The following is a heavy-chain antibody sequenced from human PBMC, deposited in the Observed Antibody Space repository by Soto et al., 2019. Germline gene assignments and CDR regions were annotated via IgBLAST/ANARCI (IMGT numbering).Heavy chain of an antibody. V-gene: IGHV4-31*03. CDR1: GGSISSGGYY. Sequence: PSETLSLTCTVSGGSISSGGYYWSWIRQHPGKGLEWIGYIYYSGSTYYNPSLKSRVTISVDTSKNQFSLKLSSVTAADTAVYYCARAEVESLSPLDYWGQGTLVTVS. J-gene: IGHJ4*02. CDR2: IYYSGST. CDR3: ARAEVESLSPLDY.